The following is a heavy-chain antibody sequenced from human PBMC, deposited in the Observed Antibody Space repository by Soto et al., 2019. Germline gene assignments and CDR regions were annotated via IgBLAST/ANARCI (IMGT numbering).Heavy chain of an antibody. V-gene: IGHV6-1*01. D-gene: IGHD6-19*01. CDR2: TYYSSNWYT. CDR1: GDSVASTSTA. J-gene: IGHJ4*02. Sequence: XQTLSIPCAISGDSVASTSTAWSLIRQSPSRGLEWLGRTYYSSNWYTDYAVSVKSRITISPDTSKNQFSLQLNSVTPEDTAVYYCARGSYYSGWVWGQGTLVTAPQ. CDR3: ARGSYYSGWV.